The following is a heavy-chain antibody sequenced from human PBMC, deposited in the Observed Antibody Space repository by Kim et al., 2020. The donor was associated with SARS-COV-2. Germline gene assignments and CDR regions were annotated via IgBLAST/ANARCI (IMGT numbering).Heavy chain of an antibody. CDR1: GGSISSSSYY. V-gene: IGHV4-39*01. D-gene: IGHD1-26*01. CDR2: IYYSGST. J-gene: IGHJ4*02. CDR3: ARHYPRKVGAPAY. Sequence: SETLSLTCTVSGGSISSSSYYWGWIRQPPGKGLEWIGSIYYSGSTYYNPSLKSRVTISVDTSKNQFSLKLSSVTAADTAVYYCARHYPRKVGAPAYWGQGTLVTVSS.